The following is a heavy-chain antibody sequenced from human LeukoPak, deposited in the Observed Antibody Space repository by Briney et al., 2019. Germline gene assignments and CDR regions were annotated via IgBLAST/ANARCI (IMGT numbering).Heavy chain of an antibody. CDR1: GGPFSGYY. Sequence: SETLSLTCAVYGGPFSGYYWSWIRQPPGKGLEWIGEINHSGSTNYNPSLKSRVTISVDTSKNQFSLKLSSVTAADTAVYYCARGTGASWFDPWGQGTLVAVSS. V-gene: IGHV4-34*01. CDR3: ARGTGASWFDP. CDR2: INHSGST. J-gene: IGHJ5*02.